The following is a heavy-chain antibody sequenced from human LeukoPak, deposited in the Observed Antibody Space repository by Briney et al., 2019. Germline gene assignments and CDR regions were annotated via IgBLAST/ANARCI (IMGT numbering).Heavy chain of an antibody. J-gene: IGHJ6*03. CDR3: ARGKVAAIPTHYYYYYMDV. CDR1: GFTFSSYG. V-gene: IGHV3-30*02. D-gene: IGHD2-15*01. CDR2: IRYDGSNK. Sequence: GGSLRLSCAASGFTFSSYGMHWVRQAPGKGLEWVAFIRYDGSNKYYADSVKGRFTISRDNSKNTLYLQMSSLRAEDTAVYYCARGKVAAIPTHYYYYYMDVWGKGTTVTVSS.